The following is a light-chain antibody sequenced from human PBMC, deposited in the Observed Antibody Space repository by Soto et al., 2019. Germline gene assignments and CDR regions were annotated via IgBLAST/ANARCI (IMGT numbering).Light chain of an antibody. CDR1: QSISSY. V-gene: IGKV1-39*01. CDR2: TAS. J-gene: IGKJ1*01. Sequence: DIQMTQSPSAMSASVGDSVTITCRASQSISSYLTWYQQRPGKAPELLSYTASSLQSGVPSRISGSGSGTDFTLAIISLQPEDFATYYCQQSYSPPWTFGQGTKVEIK. CDR3: QQSYSPPWT.